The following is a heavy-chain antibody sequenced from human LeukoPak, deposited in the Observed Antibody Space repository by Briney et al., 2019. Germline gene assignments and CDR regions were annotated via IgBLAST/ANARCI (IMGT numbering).Heavy chain of an antibody. CDR3: ARDRYGEGGGDAFDI. J-gene: IGHJ3*02. V-gene: IGHV1-69*13. Sequence: ASVKVSCKASGGTFSSYAISWVRQAPGQGLEWMGGIIPIFGTANYAQKFQGRVTITADESTSTAYMELSSLRSEDTAEYYCARDRYGEGGGDAFDIWGQGTMVTVSS. CDR1: GGTFSSYA. D-gene: IGHD3-10*01. CDR2: IIPIFGTA.